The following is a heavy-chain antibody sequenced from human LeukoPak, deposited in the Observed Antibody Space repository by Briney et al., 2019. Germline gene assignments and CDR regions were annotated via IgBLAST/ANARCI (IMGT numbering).Heavy chain of an antibody. J-gene: IGHJ4*02. Sequence: SETLSLTSTVSGGSISSGSYYWSWIRQHPGKGLEWIGYIYYSGSTNYNPSLKSRVTISVDTSKNQFSLKLSSVTAADTAVYYCARAGELLSDYWGQGTLVTVSS. CDR1: GGSISSGSYY. CDR3: ARAGELLSDY. CDR2: IYYSGST. D-gene: IGHD3-10*01. V-gene: IGHV4-61*01.